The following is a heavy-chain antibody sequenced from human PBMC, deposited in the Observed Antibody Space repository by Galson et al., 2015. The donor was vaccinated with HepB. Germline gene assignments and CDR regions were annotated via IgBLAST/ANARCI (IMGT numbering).Heavy chain of an antibody. D-gene: IGHD6-19*01. CDR2: INAGNGNT. CDR1: GYTFTSYT. Sequence: SVKVSCKASGYTFTSYTMHWVRQAPGQRLEWMGWINAGNGNTKYSQKFQGRVTITRDTSASTAYMELSSLRSEDTAVYYCARALFRDSVAGTNYWGQGTLVTVSS. V-gene: IGHV1-3*01. CDR3: ARALFRDSVAGTNY. J-gene: IGHJ4*02.